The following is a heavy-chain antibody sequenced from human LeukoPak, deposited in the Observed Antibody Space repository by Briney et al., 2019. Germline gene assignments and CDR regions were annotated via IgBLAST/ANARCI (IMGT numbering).Heavy chain of an antibody. V-gene: IGHV1-46*01. J-gene: IGHJ4*02. CDR2: INPSGGST. CDR1: GYTFTRYF. Sequence: ASVKVSCKASGYTFTRYFIHWVRQAPGRGLEWMGTINPSGGSTGYAQKFQGRVTMTRDTSTSTVYMELSSLRSEDTAVYYCARGSAMAQKQLVRHFDSWGQGTLVIVSS. CDR3: ARGSAMAQKQLVRHFDS. D-gene: IGHD6-6*01.